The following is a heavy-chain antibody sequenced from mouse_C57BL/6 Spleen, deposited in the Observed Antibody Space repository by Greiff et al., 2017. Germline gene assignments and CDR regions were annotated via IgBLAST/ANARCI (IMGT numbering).Heavy chain of an antibody. Sequence: QVQLQQPGAELVMPGASVKLSCKASGYTFTSYWMHWVKQRPGQGLEWIGVIDPSDSYTNYNQKFKGKSTLTVDKSSSTAYMQLSSLTSEDSAVYYCARRHYFDYWGQGTTLTVSS. CDR2: IDPSDSYT. CDR3: ARRHYFDY. CDR1: GYTFTSYW. V-gene: IGHV1-69*01. J-gene: IGHJ2*01.